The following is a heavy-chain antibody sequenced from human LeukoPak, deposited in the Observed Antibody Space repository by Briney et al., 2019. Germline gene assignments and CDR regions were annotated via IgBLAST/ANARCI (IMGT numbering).Heavy chain of an antibody. CDR1: GYSFTAFY. CDR3: ARDGEYGTGSYYRGCFDY. V-gene: IGHV1-2*02. Sequence: ASVKVSCKASGYSFTAFYIHWVRQAPGQGLEWMGWIHRRSGETNYAYKFRGRVTMTRGTSISTTYMDLGSLGSDDTAVYYCARDGEYGTGSYYRGCFDYWGQGTLVTVSS. D-gene: IGHD3-10*01. J-gene: IGHJ4*02. CDR2: IHRRSGET.